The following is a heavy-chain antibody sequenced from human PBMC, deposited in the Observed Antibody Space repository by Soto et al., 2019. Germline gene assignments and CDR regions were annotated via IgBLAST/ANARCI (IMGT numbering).Heavy chain of an antibody. CDR3: ARACGGDCYSDYYYGMDV. D-gene: IGHD2-21*02. CDR2: IYYSGST. Sequence: SETLSLTCTVSGGSISSGGYYWSWIRQHPRKGLEWIGYIYYSGSTYYNPSLKSRVTISVDTSKNQFSLKLSSVTAADTAVYYCARACGGDCYSDYYYGMDVWGQGTTVTVSS. CDR1: GGSISSGGYY. V-gene: IGHV4-31*03. J-gene: IGHJ6*02.